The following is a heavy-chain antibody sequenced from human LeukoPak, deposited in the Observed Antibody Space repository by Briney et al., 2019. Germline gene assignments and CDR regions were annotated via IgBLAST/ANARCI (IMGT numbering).Heavy chain of an antibody. CDR3: AGGDEMATIVRMDYYYGMDV. CDR1: GFTFSSYS. D-gene: IGHD5-12*01. J-gene: IGHJ6*02. Sequence: PGGSLRLSCAASGFTFSSYSMNWVRQAPGKGLEWVSSISSSSSYIYYADSVKGRFTISRDNAKNSLYLQMNSLRAEDTAVYYCAGGDEMATIVRMDYYYGMDVWGQGTTVTVSS. V-gene: IGHV3-21*01. CDR2: ISSSSSYI.